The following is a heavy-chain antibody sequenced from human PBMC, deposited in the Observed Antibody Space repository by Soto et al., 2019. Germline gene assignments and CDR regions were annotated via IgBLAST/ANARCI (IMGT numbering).Heavy chain of an antibody. Sequence: SETLSLTSTVSGGSITSGGYSWTWIRQSPGKGLEWIGYSYQSGRACYNPSLTSGVPISVDRSKNQFSLYLTSVTAADTAVYYCARDYYGMDVWGQGCTVTVSS. CDR3: ARDYYGMDV. CDR1: GGSITSGGYS. J-gene: IGHJ6*02. CDR2: SYQSGRA. V-gene: IGHV4-30-2*06.